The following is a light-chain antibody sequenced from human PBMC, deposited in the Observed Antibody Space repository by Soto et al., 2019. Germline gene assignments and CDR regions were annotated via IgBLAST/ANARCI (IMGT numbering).Light chain of an antibody. CDR1: QSVSSNY. J-gene: IGKJ1*01. CDR3: QQYGSSPT. V-gene: IGKV3-20*01. Sequence: EILLTQSPDTLSLSPGEGATLSCRASQSVSSNYLAWYQQKPGQAPRLLIYDTSSRASDIPDRFSGSGSGTDFTLTISRLEPEDFAVYFCQQYGSSPTFGQGTKVDIK. CDR2: DTS.